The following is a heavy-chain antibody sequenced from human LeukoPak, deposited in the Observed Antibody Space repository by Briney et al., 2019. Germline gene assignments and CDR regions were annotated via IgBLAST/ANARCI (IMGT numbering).Heavy chain of an antibody. CDR1: GGSISDSSRYY. D-gene: IGHD3-10*01. CDR3: ARHYGP. V-gene: IGHV4-39*01. Sequence: SETLSLTCTVSGGSISDSSRYYWGWVRQPPGKGLEWIGSIYDSGSTYYNPSLKSRVTISVDTSKNQFSLKLNSVTAADTAVYYCARHYGPWGQGTLVTVSS. J-gene: IGHJ5*02. CDR2: IYDSGST.